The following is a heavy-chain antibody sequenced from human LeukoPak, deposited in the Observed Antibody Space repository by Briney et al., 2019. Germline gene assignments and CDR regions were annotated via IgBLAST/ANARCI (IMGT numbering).Heavy chain of an antibody. D-gene: IGHD3-10*01. CDR2: INHSGST. Sequence: PSETLSLTCAVYGGSFSGYYWSWIRQPPGKGLEWIGEINHSGSTNYNPSLKSRVTISIDTSKSQFSLKVNSVTAADTAVYYCAREARGFTEEAGTSPFDSWGQGTLVTVSS. J-gene: IGHJ4*02. CDR3: AREARGFTEEAGTSPFDS. V-gene: IGHV4-34*01. CDR1: GGSFSGYY.